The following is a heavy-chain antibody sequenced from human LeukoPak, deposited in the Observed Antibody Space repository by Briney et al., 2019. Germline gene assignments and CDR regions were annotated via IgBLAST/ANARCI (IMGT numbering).Heavy chain of an antibody. V-gene: IGHV3-30-3*01. Sequence: GGSLRLSCAVSGITLSSYDMHWVRQAPGKALEWVAVISYDGSNKDYADSVKGRFTISRDNSKNTLDLQMNSLRAEDTAVYYCAKDRGVWAFNIWGQGTMVTVSS. CDR2: ISYDGSNK. J-gene: IGHJ3*02. CDR1: GITLSSYD. D-gene: IGHD3-10*01. CDR3: AKDRGVWAFNI.